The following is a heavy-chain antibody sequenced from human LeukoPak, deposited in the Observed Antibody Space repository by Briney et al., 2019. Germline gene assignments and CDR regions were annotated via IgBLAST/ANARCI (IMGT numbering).Heavy chain of an antibody. D-gene: IGHD5-18*01. J-gene: IGHJ3*02. CDR2: IFYRGTT. CDR1: GGSISGYY. V-gene: IGHV4-59*01. Sequence: SETLSLTCTVSGGSISGYYWSWIRQPPGKGLEWIGYIFYRGTTNYNPSLKSRLSISVDTSKNQFSLRLTSVTAADTAVYYCARDGGSRGYTYGQGAFDIWGQGTMVTVSS. CDR3: ARDGGSRGYTYGQGAFDI.